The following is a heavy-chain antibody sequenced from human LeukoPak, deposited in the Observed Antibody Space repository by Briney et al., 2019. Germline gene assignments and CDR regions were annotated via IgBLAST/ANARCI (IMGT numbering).Heavy chain of an antibody. D-gene: IGHD2-15*01. CDR2: IMQDGSEK. CDR1: GFTFSSYW. V-gene: IGHV3-7*01. CDR3: ARGGGFLDH. Sequence: GGSLRLSCGASGFTFSSYWLSWVRQAPGRELEWLAKIMQDGSEKNYVDSVKGRFTISRDNAKNSLYLQMNSLRAEDTAVYYCARGGGFLDHWGQGTLVTVSS. J-gene: IGHJ4*02.